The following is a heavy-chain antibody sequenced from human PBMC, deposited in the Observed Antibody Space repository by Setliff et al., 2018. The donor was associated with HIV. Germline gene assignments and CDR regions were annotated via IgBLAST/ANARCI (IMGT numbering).Heavy chain of an antibody. V-gene: IGHV3-23*01. Sequence: GGSLRLSCAASGFTFPSYTMGWVRQAPGRGLEWVSDINNSGSRTYYADSVKGRFTVARDNSKSTLYLQMSSLRAEDTAIYYCARPNYYDSSGSFDYWGQGTLVTVSS. CDR3: ARPNYYDSSGSFDY. CDR2: INNSGSRT. J-gene: IGHJ4*02. D-gene: IGHD3-22*01. CDR1: GFTFPSYT.